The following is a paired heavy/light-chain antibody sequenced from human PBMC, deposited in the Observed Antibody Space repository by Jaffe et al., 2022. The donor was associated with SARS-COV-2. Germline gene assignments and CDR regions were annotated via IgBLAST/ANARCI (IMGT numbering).Heavy chain of an antibody. D-gene: IGHD6-13*01. Sequence: QVQLVQSGAEVKKPGASVKVSCKASGYTFTNYAMHWVRQAPGQRFEWMGWINAGNGNTKYSQKFQGRVTITRDTSARTAYMELSSLRSEDTAVYYCAREVPGYTSTWYDYWGQGTLVTVSS. CDR1: GYTFTNYA. V-gene: IGHV1-3*01. CDR2: INAGNGNT. J-gene: IGHJ4*02. CDR3: AREVPGYTSTWYDY.
Light chain of an antibody. CDR2: GAS. CDR1: QSVSSSY. J-gene: IGKJ2*01. V-gene: IGKV3-20*01. CDR3: QQYGSSRYT. Sequence: EIVLTQSPGTLSLSPGERATLSCRASQSVSSSYLAWYQQKPGQAPRLLIYGASSRATGIPDRFSGSGSGTDFTLTISRLEPEDFALYYCQQYGSSRYTFGQGTKLEIK.